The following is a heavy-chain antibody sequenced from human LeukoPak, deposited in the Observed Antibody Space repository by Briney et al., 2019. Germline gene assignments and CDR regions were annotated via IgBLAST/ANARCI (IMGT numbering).Heavy chain of an antibody. V-gene: IGHV1-8*02. CDR3: ARGNKDYGDYARGLSDY. J-gene: IGHJ4*02. Sequence: ASVKVSCKASGYTFTSYGINWVRQATGQGLEWMGWMNPNSGNTGYAQKFQGRVTMTRNTSITTAYMELSSLRSEDTAVYYCARGNKDYGDYARGLSDYWGQGTLVTVSS. D-gene: IGHD4-17*01. CDR2: MNPNSGNT. CDR1: GYTFTSYG.